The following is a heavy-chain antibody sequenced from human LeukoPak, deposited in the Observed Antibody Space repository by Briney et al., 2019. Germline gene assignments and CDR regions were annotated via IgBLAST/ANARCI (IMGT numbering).Heavy chain of an antibody. CDR2: ISAYNGNT. V-gene: IGHV1-18*01. CDR3: ARDLIQALVDAFDI. Sequence: GASVKVSCKASGYTFTSYSISWVRQAPGRGLEWMGWISAYNGNTNYAQKLQGRVTMTIDTSTSTAYMELRSLRYDDTAVYYCARDLIQALVDAFDIWGQGTMVTVSS. J-gene: IGHJ3*02. CDR1: GYTFTSYS.